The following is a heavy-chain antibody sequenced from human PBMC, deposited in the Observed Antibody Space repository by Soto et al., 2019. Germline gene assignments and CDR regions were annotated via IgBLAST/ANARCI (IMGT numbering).Heavy chain of an antibody. D-gene: IGHD3-10*01. CDR1: GYTFTSYY. V-gene: IGHV1-46*01. CDR2: INPSGAST. J-gene: IGHJ4*02. Sequence: ASVKVSCKASGYTFTSYYMHWVRQAPGQGLEWMGIINPSGASTSYAQKFQGRVTMTRDTSTSTVYMELSSLRSEDTAVYYCAGDLQGGYYGSGSVYFDYWGQGTLVTVSS. CDR3: AGDLQGGYYGSGSVYFDY.